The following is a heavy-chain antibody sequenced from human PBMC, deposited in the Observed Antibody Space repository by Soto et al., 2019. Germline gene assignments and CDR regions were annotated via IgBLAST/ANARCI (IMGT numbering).Heavy chain of an antibody. V-gene: IGHV1-18*01. CDR2: ISAYNGNT. D-gene: IGHD6-13*01. J-gene: IGHJ3*02. Sequence: ASVTVSCKASGYTFTSYGISWVRQAPEQGLEWMGWISAYNGNTNYAQKLQGRVTMTTDTSTSTAYMELRSLRSDDTAVYYCASSFRAAAGTSNAFDIWGQGTMVTVSS. CDR1: GYTFTSYG. CDR3: ASSFRAAAGTSNAFDI.